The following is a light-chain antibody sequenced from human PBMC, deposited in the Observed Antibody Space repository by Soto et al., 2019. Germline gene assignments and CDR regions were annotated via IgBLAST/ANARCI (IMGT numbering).Light chain of an antibody. CDR2: TAT. J-gene: IGKJ4*01. CDR3: QRYNRIPLT. Sequence: DIQMSQSPSSLSASVGDRVTITCRASQNININLAWYQQRPGKAPNLLIHTATNLQSGVSSRFSGSGSGTESTLTISSLQPEDVATYYCQRYNRIPLTFGGGTKVEIK. V-gene: IGKV1-27*01. CDR1: QNININ.